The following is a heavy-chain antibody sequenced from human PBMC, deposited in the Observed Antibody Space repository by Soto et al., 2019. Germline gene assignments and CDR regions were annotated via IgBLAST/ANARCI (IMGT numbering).Heavy chain of an antibody. CDR2: INHSGSN. V-gene: IGHV4-34*01. J-gene: IGHJ3*02. D-gene: IGHD3-3*01. CDR3: ARGNTIFGEVNADALDI. Sequence: SETLSLTCAVYGGSFSGYYWSWIRQPPGKGLEWIGEINHSGSNNYNPSLKSQVTISVDTSKNQFSRKLGSVTAADAAVYYCARGNTIFGEVNADALDIWGQGTMVTVS. CDR1: GGSFSGYY.